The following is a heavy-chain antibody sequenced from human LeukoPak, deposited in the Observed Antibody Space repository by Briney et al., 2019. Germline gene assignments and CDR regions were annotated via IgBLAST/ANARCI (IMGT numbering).Heavy chain of an antibody. CDR1: GFTFSSYA. D-gene: IGHD3-16*02. J-gene: IGHJ3*02. CDR3: AKAAGYDYVWGSYRYGDAFDI. Sequence: GGSLRLSCAASGFTFSSYAMSWVRQAPGKGLEWVSAISGSGGSTYYADSVKGRFTISRDNSKNTLYLQMNSLRAEDTAVYYCAKAAGYDYVWGSYRYGDAFDIWGRGTMVTVSS. CDR2: ISGSGGST. V-gene: IGHV3-23*01.